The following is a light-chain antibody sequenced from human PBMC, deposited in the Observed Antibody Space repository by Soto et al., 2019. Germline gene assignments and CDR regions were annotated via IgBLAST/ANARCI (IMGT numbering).Light chain of an antibody. CDR3: QHSYSTLALT. J-gene: IGKJ4*01. CDR1: QSINTY. Sequence: DIQMTQSPSSLSASVKDRVSITCRASQSINTYLHWYQHKPGKAPKLLIYAASTLHTGVPSRFSGSGSGTDFILTINSLQPEDFASYYCQHSYSTLALTCGGWTKVE. V-gene: IGKV1-39*01. CDR2: AAS.